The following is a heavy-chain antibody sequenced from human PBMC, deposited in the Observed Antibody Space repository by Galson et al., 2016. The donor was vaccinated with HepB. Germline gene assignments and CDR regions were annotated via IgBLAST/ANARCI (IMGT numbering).Heavy chain of an antibody. V-gene: IGHV4-39*01. CDR3: ARLTVTNYFDR. CDR1: GVSISGGSYY. J-gene: IGHJ4*02. D-gene: IGHD4-17*01. CDR2: IYHPGTT. Sequence: SETLSLTCTVSGVSISGGSYYWAWIRQPPGKGLEWIASIYHPGTTYYTPSPKRRLTMSVDTSTNQFSLTLSSVTAADTAVYYCARLTVTNYFDRWGQGTLVPVSS.